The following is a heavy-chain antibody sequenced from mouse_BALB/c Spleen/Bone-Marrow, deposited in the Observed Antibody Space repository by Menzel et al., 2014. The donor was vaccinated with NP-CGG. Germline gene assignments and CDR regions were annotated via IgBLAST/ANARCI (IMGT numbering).Heavy chain of an antibody. CDR2: INPDSSTI. D-gene: IGHD1-1*01. CDR1: GFDFSRYW. CDR3: ARLNYYGYFIG. Sequence: EVHLVESGGGLVQPGGSLKLSCAASGFDFSRYWMSWVRQAPGKGLEWIGEINPDSSTINYTPSLKDKFIISKDNAKNTLYLQMSKVRSGDTALYYCARLNYYGYFIGWDGGTAVAVSS. J-gene: IGHJ1*01. V-gene: IGHV4-1*02.